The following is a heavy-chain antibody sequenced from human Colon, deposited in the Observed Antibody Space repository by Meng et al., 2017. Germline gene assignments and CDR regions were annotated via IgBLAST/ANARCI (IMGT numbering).Heavy chain of an antibody. J-gene: IGHJ5*02. D-gene: IGHD5-12*01. CDR2: IYYSGST. CDR3: ARDSGYDKNWFDP. CDR1: GGSVISNSYY. V-gene: IGHV4-61*01. Sequence: GQLQGSGPGLVRPSETLSLTCTGSGGSVISNSYYWSWIRQPPGKGLEWIGFIYYSGSTNYNPSLKSRVTISVDTSKNQFSLKVSSVTAADTAVYYCARDSGYDKNWFDPWGQGTLVTVSS.